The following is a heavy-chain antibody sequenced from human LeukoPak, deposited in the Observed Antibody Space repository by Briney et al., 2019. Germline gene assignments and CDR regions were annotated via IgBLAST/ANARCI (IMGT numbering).Heavy chain of an antibody. CDR3: ARDRGVAAHLDY. V-gene: IGHV3-30-3*01. CDR2: IAYDGGNK. D-gene: IGHD5-12*01. J-gene: IGHJ4*02. CDR1: GFTFSSYG. Sequence: GGSLRLSCAASGFTFSSYGIHWVRQTPGKGLEWVAVIAYDGGNKYYADSVKGRFTISRDNSKNTLYLQMNSLRAEDTAVYYCARDRGVAAHLDYWGQGTLVTVSS.